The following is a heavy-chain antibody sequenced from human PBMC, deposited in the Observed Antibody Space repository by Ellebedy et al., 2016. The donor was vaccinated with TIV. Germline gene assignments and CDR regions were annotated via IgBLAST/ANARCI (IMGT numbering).Heavy chain of an antibody. J-gene: IGHJ4*02. CDR2: IDPSDSYT. D-gene: IGHD4-23*01. CDR1: GYSFTTYW. V-gene: IGHV5-10-1*01. Sequence: KVSCKASGYSFTTYWISWVRQMPGKGLEWMGRIDPSDSYTNYNPSFQGHVTISADKSISTAYLQWSSLRASDTAMYYCARQDLLPGGSDSWGQGTLVTVSS. CDR3: ARQDLLPGGSDS.